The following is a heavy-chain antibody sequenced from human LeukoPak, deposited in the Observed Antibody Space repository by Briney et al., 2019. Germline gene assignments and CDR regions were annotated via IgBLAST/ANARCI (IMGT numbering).Heavy chain of an antibody. D-gene: IGHD6-6*01. Sequence: ASVKVSCKASGYTFTGYYMHWVRQAPGQGLEWMGWINPNSGGTNYAQKFQGRVTMTRDTSISTAYMELSSLRSDDTAVFYCATVSVSSSSGFDYWGQGTLVTVSS. V-gene: IGHV1-2*02. J-gene: IGHJ4*02. CDR2: INPNSGGT. CDR3: ATVSVSSSSGFDY. CDR1: GYTFTGYY.